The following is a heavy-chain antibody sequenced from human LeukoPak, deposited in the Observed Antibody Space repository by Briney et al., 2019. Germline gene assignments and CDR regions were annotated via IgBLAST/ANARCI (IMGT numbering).Heavy chain of an antibody. CDR2: IIPIFGTA. V-gene: IGHV1-69*13. D-gene: IGHD1-26*01. J-gene: IGHJ3*02. CDR3: ARDRWEVKRRGDAFDI. CDR1: GYTFTSYA. Sequence: SVKVSCEASGYTFTSYAISWVRQAPGQGLEWMGGIIPIFGTANYAQKFQGRVTITADESTSTAYMELSSLRSEDTAVYYCARDRWEVKRRGDAFDIWGQGTMVTVSS.